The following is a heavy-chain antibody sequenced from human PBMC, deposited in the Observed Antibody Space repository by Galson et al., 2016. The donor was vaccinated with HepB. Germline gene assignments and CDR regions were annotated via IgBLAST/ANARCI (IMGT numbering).Heavy chain of an antibody. Sequence: SGAEVKKPGESLRISCKGSGYSFARFWIGWVRQLPGKGLEWMGIIYPGDSDARYSPSLQGQVTISVDKSINTAYLQWSSLKASDTAMYYCARQPLHSYGRSYLDLWGQGTLVTVSS. CDR2: IYPGDSDA. CDR3: ARQPLHSYGRSYLDL. V-gene: IGHV5-51*01. D-gene: IGHD5-18*01. CDR1: GYSFARFW. J-gene: IGHJ4*02.